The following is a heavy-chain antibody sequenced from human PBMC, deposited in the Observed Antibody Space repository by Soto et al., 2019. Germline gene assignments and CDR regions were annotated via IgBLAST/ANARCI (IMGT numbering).Heavy chain of an antibody. CDR3: ARASKSLYGGKLYWYFDR. CDR2: IYYSGST. J-gene: IGHJ2*01. CDR1: GGSISSGDYY. Sequence: QVQLQESGPGLVKPSQTLSLTCTVSGGSISSGDYYWSWIRQPPGKGLEWIGYIYYSGSTYYNPSLKSRVTMSVDTSKNQFSLKLSSVTAADTAVYYCARASKSLYGGKLYWYFDRWGRGTLVTVSS. V-gene: IGHV4-30-4*01. D-gene: IGHD4-17*01.